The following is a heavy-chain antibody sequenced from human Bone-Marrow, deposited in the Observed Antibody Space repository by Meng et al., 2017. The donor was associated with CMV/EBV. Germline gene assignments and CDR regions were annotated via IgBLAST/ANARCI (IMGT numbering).Heavy chain of an antibody. Sequence: ASVKVSCKASGYTFTSYYMHWVRQAPGQGLEWMGIINPSGGSTSYAQKFQGRVTMTRDTSTSTVYMELSSLRSEDTAVYYCAGRRPRKYQLLLPYYYYGMDVWGQGTTVTVSS. CDR3: AGRRPRKYQLLLPYYYYGMDV. V-gene: IGHV1-46*01. J-gene: IGHJ6*02. D-gene: IGHD2-2*01. CDR2: INPSGGST. CDR1: GYTFTSYY.